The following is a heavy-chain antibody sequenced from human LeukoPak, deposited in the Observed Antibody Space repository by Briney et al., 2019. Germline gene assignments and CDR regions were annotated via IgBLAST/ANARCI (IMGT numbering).Heavy chain of an antibody. Sequence: EASVKVSCKASGGTSSSYTISWVRQAPGQGLEWMGRIIPILGIANYAQKFQGRVTITADKSTSTAYMELSSLRSEDTAVCYCARDDFWSGYADWGQGTLVTVSS. V-gene: IGHV1-69*02. CDR1: GGTSSSYT. J-gene: IGHJ4*02. CDR2: IIPILGIA. CDR3: ARDDFWSGYAD. D-gene: IGHD3-3*01.